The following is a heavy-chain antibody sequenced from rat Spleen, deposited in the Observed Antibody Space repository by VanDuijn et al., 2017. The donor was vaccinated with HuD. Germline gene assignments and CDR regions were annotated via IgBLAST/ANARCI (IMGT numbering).Heavy chain of an antibody. J-gene: IGHJ2*01. D-gene: IGHD5-1*01. CDR3: TTDLAGQPDY. V-gene: IGHV5-27*01. Sequence: EVQLVESGGGLVQPGRSMKLSCAASGFTFSDSNMAWVRQVPKKGLEWVAYITSSGGTTHYRDSVKGRFTISRDNAKSTLYLEMDGLRSEDMATYYCTTDLAGQPDYWGQGVMVTVSS. CDR1: GFTFSDSN. CDR2: ITSSGGTT.